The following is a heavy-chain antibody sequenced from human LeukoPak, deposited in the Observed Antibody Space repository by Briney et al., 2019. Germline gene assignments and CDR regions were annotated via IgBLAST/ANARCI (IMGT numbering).Heavy chain of an antibody. CDR1: GGSFSGYY. D-gene: IGHD3-3*01. J-gene: IGHJ5*02. CDR2: INHSGST. Sequence: SETLSLTCAVYGGSFSGYYWSWIRQPPGRGLEWIGEINHSGSTNYNPSLKSRVTISVDTSKNQFSLKLSSVTAADTAVYYCARGPLYNWSGYHARWFDLWGQGTLVTVSS. CDR3: ARGPLYNWSGYHARWFDL. V-gene: IGHV4-34*01.